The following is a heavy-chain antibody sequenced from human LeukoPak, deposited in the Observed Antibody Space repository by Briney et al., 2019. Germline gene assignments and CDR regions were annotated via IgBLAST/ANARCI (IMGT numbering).Heavy chain of an antibody. D-gene: IGHD1-26*01. CDR1: GNTLTELS. V-gene: IGHV1-24*01. CDR3: ATGDEWQLLDY. Sequence: ASVKVSCKASGNTLTELSMHWVRQAPGKGLEYMGGFDPGEGRVIYAQKFQGRVTMTEDTSTDTAYLELSSLRSEDTAVYYCATGDEWQLLDYWGQGTLVTVSS. CDR2: FDPGEGRV. J-gene: IGHJ4*02.